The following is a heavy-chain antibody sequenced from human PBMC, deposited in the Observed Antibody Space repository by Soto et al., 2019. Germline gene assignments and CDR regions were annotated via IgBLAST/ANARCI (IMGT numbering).Heavy chain of an antibody. CDR1: GFTFSSYS. CDR3: ARDRIAGYYYGSGKANDAFDI. D-gene: IGHD3-10*01. V-gene: IGHV3-21*01. Sequence: GGSLRLSCAASGFTFSSYSMNWVRQAPGKGLEWVSSISSSSSYIYYADSVKGRFTISRDNAKNSLYLQMNSLRAEDTAVYYCARDRIAGYYYGSGKANDAFDIWGQGTMVTVSS. CDR2: ISSSSSYI. J-gene: IGHJ3*02.